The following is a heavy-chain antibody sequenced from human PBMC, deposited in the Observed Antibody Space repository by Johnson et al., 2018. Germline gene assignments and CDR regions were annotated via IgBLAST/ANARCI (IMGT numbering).Heavy chain of an antibody. D-gene: IGHD6-19*01. J-gene: IGHJ1*01. CDR3: ARAVAGAAEYFQH. CDR2: SGGT. CDR1: DGSINSNA. V-gene: IGHV4-59*01. Sequence: QVQLQESGPGLLKASETLSLICIVSDGSINSNAATGSGSPQGRDWSGLGVSGGTNYSPSLRRRVIILVDTSKNQFYLKLTSVTAADTALYYCARAVAGAAEYFQHWGQGTLVTVSS.